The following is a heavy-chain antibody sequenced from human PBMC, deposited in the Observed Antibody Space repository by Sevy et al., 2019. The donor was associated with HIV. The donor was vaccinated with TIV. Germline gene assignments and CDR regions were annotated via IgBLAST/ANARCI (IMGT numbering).Heavy chain of an antibody. V-gene: IGHV4-39*01. CDR1: GGSISSSSYY. D-gene: IGHD6-19*01. J-gene: IGHJ4*02. CDR3: ARRQVEQWLGIDY. Sequence: SETLSLTCTVSGGSISSSSYYWGWIRQPPGKGLEWIGSIYYSGSTYYNPSLKSRVTISVDTSKNQFSLKLSSVTAAATAVYYCARRQVEQWLGIDYWGQGTLVTVSS. CDR2: IYYSGST.